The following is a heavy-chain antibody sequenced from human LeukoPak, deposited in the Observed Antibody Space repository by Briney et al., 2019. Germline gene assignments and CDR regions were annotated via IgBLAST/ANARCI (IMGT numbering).Heavy chain of an antibody. D-gene: IGHD3-22*01. J-gene: IGHJ4*02. V-gene: IGHV3-21*01. Sequence: GGSLRLSCAASGFTFSSYSMNWVRQASGKGLEWVSSISSSSSYIYYADSVKGRFTISRDNAKNSLYLQMNSLRAEDTAVYYCARGGSSGYPYYFDYWGQGTLVTVSS. CDR2: ISSSSSYI. CDR3: ARGGSSGYPYYFDY. CDR1: GFTFSSYS.